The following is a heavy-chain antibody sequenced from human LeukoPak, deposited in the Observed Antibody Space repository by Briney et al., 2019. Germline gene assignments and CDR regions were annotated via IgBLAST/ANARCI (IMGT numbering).Heavy chain of an antibody. D-gene: IGHD2-2*02. CDR3: AVISDIVVVPAAIGGNNWFDP. V-gene: IGHV3-21*01. CDR2: ISSSSSYI. Sequence: GGSLRLSCAASGFTFSSYSMIWVRQAPGKGLEWVSSISSSSSYIYYADSVKGRFTISRDNAKNSLYLQMNSLRAEDTAVYYCAVISDIVVVPAAIGGNNWFDPWGQGTLVTVSS. CDR1: GFTFSSYS. J-gene: IGHJ5*02.